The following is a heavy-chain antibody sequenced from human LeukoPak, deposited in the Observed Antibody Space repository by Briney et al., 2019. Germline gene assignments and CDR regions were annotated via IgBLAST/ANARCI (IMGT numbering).Heavy chain of an antibody. D-gene: IGHD3-22*01. CDR3: AKSYYDSSGYYYVSYFDY. Sequence: PGGSLRLSCAASGFTFSRYGMHWVRQAPGKGLEWVAFMRYAGSNKYYADSVKGRFTISRDNSKNTVYLQMNSLRAEDTAVYYCAKSYYDSSGYYYVSYFDYWGQGTLVTVSS. CDR2: MRYAGSNK. V-gene: IGHV3-30*02. CDR1: GFTFSRYG. J-gene: IGHJ4*02.